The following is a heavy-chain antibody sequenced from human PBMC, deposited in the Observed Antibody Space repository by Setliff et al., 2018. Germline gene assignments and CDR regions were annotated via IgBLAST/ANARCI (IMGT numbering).Heavy chain of an antibody. Sequence: GESLKISCAASGFTFSSYSMKWVRQAPGKGLEWISYIDISSTTIYYADSVKGRFTISRDNSRNTLFLQMNSLRAEDTGVYYCAKDTHYYASSGYYCFDYWGQGTLVTVSS. CDR2: IDISSTTI. CDR1: GFTFSSYS. V-gene: IGHV3-48*01. J-gene: IGHJ4*02. CDR3: AKDTHYYASSGYYCFDY. D-gene: IGHD3-22*01.